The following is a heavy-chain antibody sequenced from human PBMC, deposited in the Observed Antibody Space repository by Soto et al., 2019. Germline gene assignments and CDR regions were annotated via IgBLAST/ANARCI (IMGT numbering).Heavy chain of an antibody. D-gene: IGHD6-19*01. J-gene: IGHJ6*02. V-gene: IGHV3-30-3*01. CDR2: ISYDGSKK. CDR1: GFTFSNYA. CDR3: ARGTAVTSTNYFDMDV. Sequence: PGGSLRLSCATSGFTFSNYAIHWVRQAPGKGLEWVTVISYDGSKKFFADSVKGRFTISRDYSKSTVYLQMNSLRVDDSATYYCARGTAVTSTNYFDMDVWGQGTTVTVSS.